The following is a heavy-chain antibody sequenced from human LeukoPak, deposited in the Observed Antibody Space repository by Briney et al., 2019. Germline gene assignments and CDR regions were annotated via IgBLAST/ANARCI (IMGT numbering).Heavy chain of an antibody. CDR3: ARHSTGETASDL. V-gene: IGHV4-59*08. CDR1: GGSISCYY. CDR2: IYYSGST. D-gene: IGHD7-27*01. J-gene: IGHJ2*01. Sequence: SETLSLTCTVSGGSISCYYWSWIRQPPGKGLEWIGYIYYSGSTNYNPSLKSRVTISVDTSKNQFSLKLSSVTAADTAVYYCARHSTGETASDLWGRGTLVTVSS.